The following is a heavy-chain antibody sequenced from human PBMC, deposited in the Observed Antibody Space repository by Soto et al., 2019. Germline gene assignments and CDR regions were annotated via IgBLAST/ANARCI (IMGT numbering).Heavy chain of an antibody. Sequence: QLQLQESGPGLVKPSETLSLTCTVSGGSISSSSYYWGWIRQPPGKGLEWIGSIYYSGSTYYNPSLKSRVTISVDTSKNQFSLKLSSVTAADTAVYYCAILGRGGYSYNAFDIWGQGTMVTVSS. CDR3: AILGRGGYSYNAFDI. CDR2: IYYSGST. V-gene: IGHV4-39*01. D-gene: IGHD5-18*01. CDR1: GGSISSSSYY. J-gene: IGHJ3*02.